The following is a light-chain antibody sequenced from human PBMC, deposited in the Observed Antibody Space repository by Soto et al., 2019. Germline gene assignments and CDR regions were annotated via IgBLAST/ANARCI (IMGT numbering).Light chain of an antibody. CDR1: SSNIGTNI. CDR3: QSYDTGLSGYV. CDR2: SDN. V-gene: IGLV1-44*01. J-gene: IGLJ1*01. Sequence: QSVLTQPPSASGTPGQRVTISCSGSSSNIGTNIVNWYQQLPGTAPKLLIYSDNQRPSGVPDRFSGSKSGTSASLAISGLQSEDEADYYCQSYDTGLSGYVFGAGTKLTVL.